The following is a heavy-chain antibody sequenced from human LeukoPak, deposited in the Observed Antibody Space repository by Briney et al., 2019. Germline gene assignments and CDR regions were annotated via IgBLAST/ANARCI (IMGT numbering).Heavy chain of an antibody. Sequence: GGSLRLSCAASRFTFSNAWMSWVRQAPGKGLEWVGRIKSKTDGGTTDYAAPVKGRFTISRDDSKNTLYLQMNSLKTEDTAVYYCTTTSGGLVVGATTSYYYYGMDVWGQGTTVTVSS. D-gene: IGHD1-26*01. CDR3: TTTSGGLVVGATTSYYYYGMDV. J-gene: IGHJ6*02. CDR2: IKSKTDGGTT. CDR1: RFTFSNAW. V-gene: IGHV3-15*01.